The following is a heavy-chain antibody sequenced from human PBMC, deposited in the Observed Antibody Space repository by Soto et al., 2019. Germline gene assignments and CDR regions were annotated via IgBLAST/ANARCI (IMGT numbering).Heavy chain of an antibody. D-gene: IGHD3-22*01. CDR2: FDPEDGET. Sequence: ASVKVSCKVSGYSLTELSIHWVRQAPGEGLEWMGGFDPEDGETIYAQKFQGRVTMTEDTSTDTAYMELSSLRSEDTAVYYCATDPNYYDSSGPYNWGYWGQGTLVTVSS. J-gene: IGHJ4*02. CDR3: ATDPNYYDSSGPYNWGY. CDR1: GYSLTELS. V-gene: IGHV1-24*01.